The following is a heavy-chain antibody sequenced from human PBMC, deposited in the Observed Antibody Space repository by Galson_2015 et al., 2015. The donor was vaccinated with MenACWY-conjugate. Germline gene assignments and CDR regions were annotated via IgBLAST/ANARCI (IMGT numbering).Heavy chain of an antibody. V-gene: IGHV3-30*01. D-gene: IGHD3-22*01. Sequence: VKGRFTISRDNSKNTLYLQMNSLRAEDTAVYYCAREKITYYYDSSGYDYYYYGMDVWGQGTTVTVSS. CDR3: AREKITYYYDSSGYDYYYYGMDV. J-gene: IGHJ6*02.